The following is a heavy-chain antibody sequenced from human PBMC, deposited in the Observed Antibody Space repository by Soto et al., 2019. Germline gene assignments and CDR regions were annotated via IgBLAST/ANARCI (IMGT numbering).Heavy chain of an antibody. CDR1: GFTFSSYA. V-gene: IGHV3-23*01. J-gene: IGHJ6*02. CDR3: AKGFGVGEIGFYYYGMDV. CDR2: ISGSGGST. Sequence: GGSLRLSCAASGFTFSSYAMSWVRQAPGKGLEWVSAISGSGGSTYYADSVKGRFTISRDNSKNTLYLQMNSLRAEDTAVYYCAKGFGVGEIGFYYYGMDVWGQGTTVTVSS. D-gene: IGHD3-3*01.